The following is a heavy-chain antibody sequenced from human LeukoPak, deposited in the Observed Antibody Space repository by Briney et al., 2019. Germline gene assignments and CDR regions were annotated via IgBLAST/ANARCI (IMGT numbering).Heavy chain of an antibody. J-gene: IGHJ3*02. CDR1: GGSISSYY. CDR2: IYTTGST. V-gene: IGHV4-4*07. D-gene: IGHD3-22*01. Sequence: PSETLSLTCTVSGGSISSYYWSWIRQPAGKGLEWIGHIYTTGSTNSNPSLKSRVTMSVDTSKNQLSLKLSSVTAADTAVYYCARYYDSSGSLDAFDIWGQGTMVTVSS. CDR3: ARYYDSSGSLDAFDI.